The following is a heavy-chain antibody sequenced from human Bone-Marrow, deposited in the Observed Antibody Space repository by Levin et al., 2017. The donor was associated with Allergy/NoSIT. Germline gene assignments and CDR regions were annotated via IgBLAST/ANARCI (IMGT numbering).Heavy chain of an antibody. CDR1: GFSLSTSGVG. CDR2: IYWDDDK. Sequence: SGPTLVKPTQTLTLTCTFSGFSLSTSGVGVGWIRQPPGKALEWLALIYWDDDKRYSPSLKSRLTITKDTSKNQVVLTMTNMDPVDTATYYCAHSEGAAAGEKRYKYNWFDPWGQGTLVTVSS. D-gene: IGHD6-13*01. V-gene: IGHV2-5*02. CDR3: AHSEGAAAGEKRYKYNWFDP. J-gene: IGHJ5*02.